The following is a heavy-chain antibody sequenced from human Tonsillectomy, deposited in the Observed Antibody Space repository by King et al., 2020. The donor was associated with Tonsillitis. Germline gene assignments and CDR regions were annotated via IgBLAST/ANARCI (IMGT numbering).Heavy chain of an antibody. CDR2: IYPGDSDT. CDR3: ARRGYYYDTGSYYSFDY. V-gene: IGHV5-51*01. D-gene: IGHD3-10*01. CDR1: GYSFTNYW. J-gene: IGHJ4*02. Sequence: QLVQSGAEVKKPGESLKISCKGSGYSFTNYWIVWVRQMPGKGLECMGIIYPGDSDTRYSPSFQGQVTISADKSISTAYLQWSSLKASDTAMYYCARRGYYYDTGSYYSFDYGGQGTLVSVSS.